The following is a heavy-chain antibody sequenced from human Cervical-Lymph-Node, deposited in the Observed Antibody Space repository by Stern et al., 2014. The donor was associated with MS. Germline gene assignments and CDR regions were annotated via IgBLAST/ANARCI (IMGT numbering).Heavy chain of an antibody. CDR3: ARGVVSNRAAATLHNLFDP. D-gene: IGHD2-15*01. CDR1: GGTFSSYA. V-gene: IGHV1-69*09. CDR2: IIPILGLP. J-gene: IGHJ5*02. Sequence: QVQLVQSGAEVKKPGSSVNVSCMTSGGTFSSYAITWMRQAPGQGLEWMGRIIPILGLPYYAQKFQGRVTITADTSTNTAYMGLSSLTSEDTAVYYCARGVVSNRAAATLHNLFDPWGQGTLVTVSS.